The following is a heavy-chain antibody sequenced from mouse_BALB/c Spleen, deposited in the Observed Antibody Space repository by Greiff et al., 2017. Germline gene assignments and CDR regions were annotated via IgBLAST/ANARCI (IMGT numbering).Heavy chain of an antibody. V-gene: IGHV5-4*02. CDR3: ARGAY. J-gene: IGHJ3*01. Sequence: EVQVVESGGGLVKPGGSLKLSCAASGFTFSDYYMYWVRQTPEKRLEWVATISDGGSYTYYPDSVKGRFTISRDNAKNNLYLQMSSLKSEDTAMYYCARGAYWGQGTLVTVSA. CDR1: GFTFSDYY. CDR2: ISDGGSYT.